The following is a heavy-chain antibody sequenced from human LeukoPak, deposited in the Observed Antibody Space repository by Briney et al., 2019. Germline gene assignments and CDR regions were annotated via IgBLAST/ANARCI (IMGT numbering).Heavy chain of an antibody. J-gene: IGHJ3*02. V-gene: IGHV1-69*05. CDR1: GGTFSSYA. D-gene: IGHD3-22*01. Sequence: GSSVKVSCKASGGTFSSYAISWVRQAPGQGLEWMGGIIPIFGTANYAQKFQGRVTITTDESTSTAYMELSSLRSEDTAVYYCARGVAFYDSSGYPPIWDAFDIWGQGTMVTVSS. CDR3: ARGVAFYDSSGYPPIWDAFDI. CDR2: IIPIFGTA.